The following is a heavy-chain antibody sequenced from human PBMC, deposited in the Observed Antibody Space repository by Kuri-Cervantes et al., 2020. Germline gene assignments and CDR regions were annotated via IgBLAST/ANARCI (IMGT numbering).Heavy chain of an antibody. CDR1: GFTFSTYG. J-gene: IGHJ4*02. V-gene: IGHV3-30*03. CDR3: ARGSVLQLWFLFDY. CDR2: MPCDGRNK. Sequence: GGSLRLSCAASGFTFSTYGKHWARQAPGKGLEGVAVMPCDGRNKFSADSVKGRFTISRDNSKNTLYLQMNSLRAEDTAVYYCARGSVLQLWFLFDYWGQGTLVTVSS. D-gene: IGHD5-18*01.